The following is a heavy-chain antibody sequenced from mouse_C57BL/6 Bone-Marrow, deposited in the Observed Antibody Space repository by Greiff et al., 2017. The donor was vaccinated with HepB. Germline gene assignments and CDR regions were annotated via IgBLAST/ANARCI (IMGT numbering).Heavy chain of an antibody. CDR1: GYSFTGYY. CDR3: AREGIYYDYFDY. V-gene: IGHV1-42*01. CDR2: INPSTGGT. Sequence: EVQLVESGPELVKPGASVKISCKASGYSFTGYYMNWVKQSPEKSLEWIGEINPSTGGTTYNQKFKAKATLTVDKSSSTAYMQLKSLTSEDSAVYYCAREGIYYDYFDYWGQGTTLTVSS. J-gene: IGHJ2*01. D-gene: IGHD2-4*01.